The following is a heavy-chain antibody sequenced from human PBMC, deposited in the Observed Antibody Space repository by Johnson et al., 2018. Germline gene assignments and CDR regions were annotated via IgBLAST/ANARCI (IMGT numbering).Heavy chain of an antibody. J-gene: IGHJ1*01. CDR1: GGSISSYY. CDR2: IYYSGST. D-gene: IGHD2/OR15-2a*01. V-gene: IGHV4-59*01. CDR3: ARGNRDFQH. Sequence: QVQLQESGPGLVKPSETLSLTCTVSGGSISSYYWSWIRQPPGKGLEWIGYIYYSGSTNYNPPLKSPVTISVDTSQNQFPLKLGSVTAADTAVYYCARGNRDFQHWGQGTLVTVSS.